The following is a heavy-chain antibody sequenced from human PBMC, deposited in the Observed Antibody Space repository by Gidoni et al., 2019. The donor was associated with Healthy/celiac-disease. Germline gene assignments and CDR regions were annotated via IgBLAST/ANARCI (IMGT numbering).Heavy chain of an antibody. CDR1: GGSSSSGGYY. J-gene: IGHJ4*02. D-gene: IGHD3-3*01. Sequence: QVQLQESGPGLVKPSQTLSLTCTVAGGSSSSGGYYWSWIRQHPGKGLEWIGYIYYSGSTYSNPSLKSRVTISVDTSKNQFSLKLSSVTAADTAVYYCARGPNEYDFWSGFDYWGQGTLVTVSS. V-gene: IGHV4-31*03. CDR2: IYYSGST. CDR3: ARGPNEYDFWSGFDY.